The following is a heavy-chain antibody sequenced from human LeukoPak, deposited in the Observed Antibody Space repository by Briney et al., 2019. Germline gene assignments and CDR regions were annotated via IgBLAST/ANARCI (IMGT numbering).Heavy chain of an antibody. D-gene: IGHD3-10*01. Sequence: SETLSLTCTVSGGSISSHYWNWIRQPPGKGLEWGGYIYYSGSTDYNPSLKSRVTMSVDKSKNQFSLKLTSVTAADTAMYYCAREQNYYGSVTSFDYWGQGTLVTVSS. CDR3: AREQNYYGSVTSFDY. J-gene: IGHJ4*02. V-gene: IGHV4-59*11. CDR1: GGSISSHY. CDR2: IYYSGST.